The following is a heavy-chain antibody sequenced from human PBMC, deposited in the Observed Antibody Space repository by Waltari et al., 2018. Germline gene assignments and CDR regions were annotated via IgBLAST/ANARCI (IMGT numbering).Heavy chain of an antibody. CDR2: INPNSGGT. CDR3: AGDSLVAATDAFDI. J-gene: IGHJ3*02. V-gene: IGHV1-2*06. Sequence: QVQLVQSGAEVKKPGASVKVSCKASGYTFTGYYMHWVRQAPGQGLEWMGRINPNSGGTNYAQKFQGRVTMTRDTSISTAYMELSRLGSDDTAVYYCAGDSLVAATDAFDIWGQGTMVTVSS. CDR1: GYTFTGYY. D-gene: IGHD2-15*01.